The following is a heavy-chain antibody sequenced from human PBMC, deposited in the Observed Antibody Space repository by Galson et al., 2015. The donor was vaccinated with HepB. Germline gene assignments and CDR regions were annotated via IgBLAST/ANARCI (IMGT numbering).Heavy chain of an antibody. CDR3: AKDSPAGSSGWSYFEC. Sequence: SLRLSCAGSGFTFGTYVMGWVRQAPGKGLEWVSAISGSGGSTYYANSVKGRFTISRDNSKNTLYLQTSSLRSEDTAIYYCAKDSPAGSSGWSYFECWGRGTLVTVSS. J-gene: IGHJ4*02. CDR1: GFTFGTYV. D-gene: IGHD6-19*01. V-gene: IGHV3-23*01. CDR2: ISGSGGST.